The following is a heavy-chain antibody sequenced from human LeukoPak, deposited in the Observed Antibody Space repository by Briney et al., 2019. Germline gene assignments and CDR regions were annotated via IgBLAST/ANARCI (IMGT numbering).Heavy chain of an antibody. V-gene: IGHV3-23*01. CDR2: ISGSGGST. CDR3: AKLKSVAGTRYFDY. Sequence: PGGSLRLSCAASGFTFSSHAMSWVRQAPGKGLEWVSAISGSGGSTYYADSVKGRFTISRDNSKNTLYLQMNSLRAEDTAVYYCAKLKSVAGTRYFDYWGQGTLVTVSS. CDR1: GFTFSSHA. D-gene: IGHD6-19*01. J-gene: IGHJ4*02.